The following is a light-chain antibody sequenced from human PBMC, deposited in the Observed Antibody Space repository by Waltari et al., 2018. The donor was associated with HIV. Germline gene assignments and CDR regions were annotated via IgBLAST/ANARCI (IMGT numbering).Light chain of an antibody. CDR1: SSDVGSCNL. Sequence: QSALTQPASVSGSPGQSITISCTGTSSDVGSCNLVPWYQQHPGKAPKFMIYEVSKRPSGVSNRFSGSKSGNTASLTISGLQAEDEADYYCCSYAGSSTPVVFGGGTKLTVL. CDR2: EVS. V-gene: IGLV2-23*02. CDR3: CSYAGSSTPVV. J-gene: IGLJ2*01.